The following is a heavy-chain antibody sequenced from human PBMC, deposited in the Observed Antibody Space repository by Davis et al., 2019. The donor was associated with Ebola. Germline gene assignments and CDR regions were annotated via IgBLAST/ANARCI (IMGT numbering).Heavy chain of an antibody. D-gene: IGHD4/OR15-4a*01. CDR2: ISIDGSNK. CDR1: EFTFSGYA. J-gene: IGHJ6*02. CDR3: ARSAEMDV. Sequence: GGSLRLSCAASEFTFSGYAMHWVRQAPGKGLEWVAVISIDGSNKYYADSVKGRFTISRDNSKNTLYLQMNSLRAEDTAVYYCARSAEMDVWGQGTTVTVSS. V-gene: IGHV3-30-3*01.